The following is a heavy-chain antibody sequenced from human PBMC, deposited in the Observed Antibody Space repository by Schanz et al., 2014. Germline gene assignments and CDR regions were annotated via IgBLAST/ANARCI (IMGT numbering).Heavy chain of an antibody. D-gene: IGHD5-12*01. CDR1: GFTFSAYA. Sequence: EVQLLESGGGLVQPGGSLRLSCAASGFTFSAYAMTWVRQIPGKGLEWVSAMNESHSTIYYADSVRGRFTISRDNAENTLFLQMNSLRAEDTAVYYCARKVVATIGGYYDSWGQGTLVTVSS. CDR3: ARKVVATIGGYYDS. CDR2: MNESHSTI. V-gene: IGHV3-23*01. J-gene: IGHJ4*02.